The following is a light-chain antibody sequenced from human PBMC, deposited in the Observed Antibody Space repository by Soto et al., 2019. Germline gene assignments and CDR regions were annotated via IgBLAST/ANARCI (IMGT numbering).Light chain of an antibody. CDR3: RQRSNWPPWT. J-gene: IGKJ1*01. CDR1: QSVSSSY. CDR2: GAS. Sequence: EIVLTQSPGTLSLSPGERATLSCRASQSVSSSYLAWYQQKPGQAPRLLIYGASSRATGIPDRFSGSGSGTDFTLTISRLEPEDFAVYYCRQRSNWPPWTFGQGTKVDIK. V-gene: IGKV3D-20*02.